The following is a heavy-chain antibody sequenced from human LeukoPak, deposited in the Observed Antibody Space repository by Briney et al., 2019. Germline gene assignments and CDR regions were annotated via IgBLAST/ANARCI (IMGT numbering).Heavy chain of an antibody. D-gene: IGHD6-13*01. J-gene: IGHJ4*02. CDR2: IQYDGSNK. Sequence: GGSLRLSCAASGLTFRNYGMHWVRQAPGKGLEWVAFIQYDGSNKYYADSVKGRFTISRDNSENTLYLQMSSLRAEDTAVYYCARASLLGEQLVPPPDYWGQGTLVTVSS. CDR3: ARASLLGEQLVPPPDY. CDR1: GLTFRNYG. V-gene: IGHV3-30*02.